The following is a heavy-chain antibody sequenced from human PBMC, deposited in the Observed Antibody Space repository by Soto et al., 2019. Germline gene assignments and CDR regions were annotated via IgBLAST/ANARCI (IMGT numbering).Heavy chain of an antibody. Sequence: QVQLVQSGAEEKKPGASVKVSCKASGYTFTSYAMHWVRQAPGQRLEWMGWINAGNGNTKYSQKFQGRVTSTRDTSASTAYMELSRLRSEDTAVYYCARSIVVVTALDYWGQGPLVTVSS. J-gene: IGHJ4*02. CDR3: ARSIVVVTALDY. CDR2: INAGNGNT. D-gene: IGHD2-21*02. V-gene: IGHV1-3*05. CDR1: GYTFTSYA.